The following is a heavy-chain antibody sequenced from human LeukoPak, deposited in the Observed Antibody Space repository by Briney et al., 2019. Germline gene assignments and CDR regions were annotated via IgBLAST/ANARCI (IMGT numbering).Heavy chain of an antibody. Sequence: SETLSLTCTVSGGSISGYYWSWIRQPPGKGLEWIGYIYYSGSTNYNPSLKSRVTISVDTSKNQFSLKLSSVTAADTAVYYCARDLQQDGYSGYWGQGTLVPVSS. CDR1: GGSISGYY. J-gene: IGHJ4*02. CDR3: ARDLQQDGYSGY. V-gene: IGHV4-59*01. D-gene: IGHD5-12*01. CDR2: IYYSGST.